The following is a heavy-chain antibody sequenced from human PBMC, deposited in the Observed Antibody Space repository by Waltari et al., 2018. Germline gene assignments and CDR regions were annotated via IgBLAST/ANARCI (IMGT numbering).Heavy chain of an antibody. CDR3: ARDGDTAMVTLRGWDAFDI. CDR2: IKQDGSEK. V-gene: IGHV3-7*03. J-gene: IGHJ3*02. Sequence: VQPGGSLRLSCAASGFTFSSYWMSWVRQAPGKGLEWVANIKQDGSEKYYVDSVKGRFTISRDNAKNSLYLQMNSLRAEDTAVYYCARDGDTAMVTLRGWDAFDIWGQGTMVTVSS. D-gene: IGHD5-18*01. CDR1: GFTFSSYW.